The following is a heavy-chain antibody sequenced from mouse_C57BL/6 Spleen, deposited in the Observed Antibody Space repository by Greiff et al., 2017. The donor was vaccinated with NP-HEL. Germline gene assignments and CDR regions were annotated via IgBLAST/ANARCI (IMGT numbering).Heavy chain of an antibody. V-gene: IGHV3-6*01. CDR2: ISYDGSN. Sequence: ESGPGLVKPSQSLSLTCSVTGYSITSGYYWNWIRQFPGNKLEWMGYISYDGSNNYNPSLKNRISVTRDTSKNQFFLKLNSVTTEDTATYYCARGGGLRDFDYWGQDTTLTVSS. J-gene: IGHJ2*01. CDR3: ARGGGLRDFDY. CDR1: GYSITSGYY. D-gene: IGHD2-4*01.